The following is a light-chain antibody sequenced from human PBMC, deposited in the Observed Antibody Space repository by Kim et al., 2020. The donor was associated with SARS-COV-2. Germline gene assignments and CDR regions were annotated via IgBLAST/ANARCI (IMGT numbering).Light chain of an antibody. CDR3: GSYTNSSSLHVV. CDR1: SSDVGGHDY. V-gene: IGLV2-14*01. Sequence: QSALTQPASVSGSPGQSITISCSGSSSDVGGHDYVSWYQQHPGKAPKLIIYDVNNRPSGVSNRFSGSKSGNMASLTISGLQTDDEADYHCGSYTNSSSLHVVFGGGTKVTVL. CDR2: DVN. J-gene: IGLJ2*01.